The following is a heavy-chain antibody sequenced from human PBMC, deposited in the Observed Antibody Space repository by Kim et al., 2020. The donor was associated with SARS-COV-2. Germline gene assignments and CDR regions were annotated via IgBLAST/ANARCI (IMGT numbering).Heavy chain of an antibody. CDR1: GFTFSSYY. CDR2: ISGGGSTI. CDR3: ARAQGGKTPLSDFNS. J-gene: IGHJ5*01. Sequence: GGSLRLSCAASGFTFSSYYMNWVRQAPGKGLEWVAYISGGGSTIYYADSVKGRFTISRDNSKNTLYLQMNSLRAEDTAVYYCARAQGGKTPLSDFNSW. V-gene: IGHV3-48*03. D-gene: IGHD3-16*01.